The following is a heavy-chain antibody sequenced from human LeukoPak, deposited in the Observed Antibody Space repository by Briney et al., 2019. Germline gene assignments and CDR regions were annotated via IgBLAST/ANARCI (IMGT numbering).Heavy chain of an antibody. D-gene: IGHD6-19*01. J-gene: IGHJ4*02. CDR3: VRHSGWYFGY. CDR2: IYYSGST. CDR1: GGSISSYY. V-gene: IGHV4-59*08. Sequence: SETLSLTCTVSGGSISSYYWSWIRQPPGKGLEWIGYIYYSGSTNYNPSLKSRVAISVDTSKNLLSLELSSVTAADTAVYYCVRHSGWYFGYWGQGTLVTVSS.